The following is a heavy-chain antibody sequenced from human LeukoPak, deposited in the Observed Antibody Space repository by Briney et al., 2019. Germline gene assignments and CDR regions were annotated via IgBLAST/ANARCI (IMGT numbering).Heavy chain of an antibody. Sequence: GGSLRLSCAASGFTFSSYSMNWVRQAPGKGLEWVSSISSSSSYIYYADSVKGRFTISRDNAKNSLYLQMNSLRAEDTAVYYCARAAPYHSSSWYYYYYYGMDVWGQGTTVTVSS. CDR1: GFTFSSYS. J-gene: IGHJ6*02. V-gene: IGHV3-21*01. CDR3: ARAAPYHSSSWYYYYYYGMDV. CDR2: ISSSSSYI. D-gene: IGHD6-13*01.